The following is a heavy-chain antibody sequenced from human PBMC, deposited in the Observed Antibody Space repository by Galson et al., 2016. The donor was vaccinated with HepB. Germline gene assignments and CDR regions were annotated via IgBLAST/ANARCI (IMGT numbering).Heavy chain of an antibody. Sequence: TLSLTCTVSGYSITSGGSYWSWIRQEPGKGLEWIGHTYYSGSTSYSPSLKSRATISLDTSKNQFSLKLASVTAADTAVYYCAKWSGYSSQYFDYWGQGTPVTVSS. J-gene: IGHJ4*02. CDR3: AKWSGYSSQYFDY. V-gene: IGHV4-31*03. D-gene: IGHD5-18*01. CDR2: TYYSGST. CDR1: GYSITSGGSY.